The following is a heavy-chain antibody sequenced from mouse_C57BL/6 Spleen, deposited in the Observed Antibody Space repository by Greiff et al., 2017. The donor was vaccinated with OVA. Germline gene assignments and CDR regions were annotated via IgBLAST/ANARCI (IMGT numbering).Heavy chain of an antibody. CDR3: ANELGRFAY. CDR1: GYAFSSSW. V-gene: IGHV1-82*01. Sequence: VQLQQSGPELVKPGASVKISCKASGYAFSSSWMNWVKQRPGKGLEWIGRIYPGDGDTNYNGKFKGKATLTADKSSSTAYMQLSSLTSEDSAVYFCANELGRFAYWGQGTLVTVSA. CDR2: IYPGDGDT. J-gene: IGHJ3*01. D-gene: IGHD4-1*01.